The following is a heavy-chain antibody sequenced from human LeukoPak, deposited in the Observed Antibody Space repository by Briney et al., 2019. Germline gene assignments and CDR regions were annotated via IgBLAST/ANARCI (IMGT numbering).Heavy chain of an antibody. D-gene: IGHD6-13*01. CDR3: ARDETGTVFDY. CDR1: GFTLSNYG. CDR2: IWYDGTNK. J-gene: IGHJ4*02. V-gene: IGHV3-33*01. Sequence: GRSLRLSCAVSGFTLSNYGMHWVRQAPGRGLEWVAVIWYDGTNKYYADSVRGRFTISRDNAKNSLYLQMNSLRAEDTAVYYCARDETGTVFDYWGQGTLVTVSS.